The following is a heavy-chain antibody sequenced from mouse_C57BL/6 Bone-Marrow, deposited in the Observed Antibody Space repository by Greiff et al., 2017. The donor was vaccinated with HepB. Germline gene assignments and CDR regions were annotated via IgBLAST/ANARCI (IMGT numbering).Heavy chain of an antibody. Sequence: VQLKESGPGLVAPSQSLSITCTVSGFSLTSYGVHWVRQPPGKGLEWMGVIWSDGGTTYNSALKSRLSISKDNSKSQVFLKMNSLQTEDTAMYFCARHGLYYDYFYWYFDVWGTGTTVTVSS. V-gene: IGHV2-6-1*01. CDR1: GFSLTSYG. CDR3: ARHGLYYDYFYWYFDV. J-gene: IGHJ1*03. D-gene: IGHD2-4*01. CDR2: IWSDGGT.